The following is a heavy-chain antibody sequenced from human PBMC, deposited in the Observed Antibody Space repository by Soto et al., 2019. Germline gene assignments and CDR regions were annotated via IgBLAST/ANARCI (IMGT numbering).Heavy chain of an antibody. V-gene: IGHV4-39*01. CDR1: GGSMRSSGYY. D-gene: IGHD2-21*01. CDR2: IYYNENT. J-gene: IGHJ4*02. CDR3: FRHACRLTPKAASLDY. Sequence: PSETRSLTCTVSGGSMRSSGYYWAWIRQPPGKGLEWIGSIYYNENTYYNPSLKSRVTKSVDTSKNQFSLKLRSVTAADTALYCCFRHACRLTPKAASLDYWGQGTLVTVSS.